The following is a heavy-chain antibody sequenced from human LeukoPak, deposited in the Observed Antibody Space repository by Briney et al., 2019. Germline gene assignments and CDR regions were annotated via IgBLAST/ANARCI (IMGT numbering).Heavy chain of an antibody. V-gene: IGHV4-61*01. CDR1: GGSVSSGSYY. CDR2: IYYSGST. CDR3: ARVVPYDSSGYRD. Sequence: SETLSLTCTVSGGSVSSGSYYWSWIRQPPGKGLEWIGYIYYSGSTNYNPSLKSRVTISVDTSKNQFSLKLSSVTAADTAVYYCARVVPYDSSGYRDWGQGTLVTVSS. D-gene: IGHD3-22*01. J-gene: IGHJ4*02.